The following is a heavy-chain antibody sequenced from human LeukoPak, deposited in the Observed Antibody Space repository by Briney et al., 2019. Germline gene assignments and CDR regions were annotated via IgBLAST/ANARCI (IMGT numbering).Heavy chain of an antibody. CDR1: ITDYG. Sequence: SGGPLRLSCAGIITDYGMSWVRHVPGTGLEWGAGINWAGSNTPYAESVRGRFTISRDCAENSLYLQMNSLRDEDTAFYYCVKDVSSNWYSFDQWGQGTLVTVSS. CDR3: VKDVSSNWYSFDQ. J-gene: IGHJ4*02. CDR2: INWAGSNT. V-gene: IGHV3-20*04. D-gene: IGHD6-13*01.